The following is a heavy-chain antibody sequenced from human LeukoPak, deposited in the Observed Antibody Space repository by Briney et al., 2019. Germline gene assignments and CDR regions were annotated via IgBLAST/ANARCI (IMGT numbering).Heavy chain of an antibody. D-gene: IGHD6-13*01. CDR3: AKDLKYSSSWYVRGFDY. V-gene: IGHV3-33*06. Sequence: PGRSLRLSCAASGFTFSSYGMHWVRQAPGKGLEWVAVIWYDGSNKYYADSVKGRFTISRDNAKNTLYLQMNSLRAEDTAVYYCAKDLKYSSSWYVRGFDYWGQGTLVTVSS. J-gene: IGHJ4*02. CDR2: IWYDGSNK. CDR1: GFTFSSYG.